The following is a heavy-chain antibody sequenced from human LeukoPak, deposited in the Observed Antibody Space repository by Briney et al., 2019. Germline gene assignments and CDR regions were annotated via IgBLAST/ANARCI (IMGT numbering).Heavy chain of an antibody. Sequence: GGSLRLSCAASGFTFNIYGMNWVRQAPGKGLEWVAFIWSDGSNKYYADSVKDRFTISRDNSKNTLYLQMNSLRAEDTAVYYCAKDSGSSGYHNFDYWGQGTLVTVSS. CDR3: AKDSGSSGYHNFDY. J-gene: IGHJ4*02. CDR1: GFTFNIYG. D-gene: IGHD3-22*01. CDR2: IWSDGSNK. V-gene: IGHV3-30*02.